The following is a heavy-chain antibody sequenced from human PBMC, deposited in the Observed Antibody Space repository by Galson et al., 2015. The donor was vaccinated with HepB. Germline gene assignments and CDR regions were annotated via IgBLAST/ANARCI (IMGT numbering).Heavy chain of an antibody. J-gene: IGHJ4*02. V-gene: IGHV7-4-1*02. D-gene: IGHD3-10*01. CDR2: INTNTGNP. Sequence: SVKVSCKASRYSFTNYAMSWVRQAPGQGLEWMGWINTNTGNPTYAQGFTGRFVFSLDTSVSTAYLQISSLKTEDTAVYYCARTMLQGPFDYWGQGTLVTVSS. CDR1: RYSFTNYA. CDR3: ARTMLQGPFDY.